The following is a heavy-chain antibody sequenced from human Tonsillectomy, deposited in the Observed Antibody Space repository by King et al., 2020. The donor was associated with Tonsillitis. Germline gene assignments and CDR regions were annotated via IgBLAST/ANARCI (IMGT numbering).Heavy chain of an antibody. Sequence: VQLVESGGRVVQPGRSLRLSCAASGITFSRYAMHWVRQAPGKGLEWVGVISDDGSNEDYADSVRGRFTISRDNSKNTLYLQMNSLRPEDTAVYYCASPYGSGLVWGQGTTVTVSS. CDR1: GITFSRYA. V-gene: IGHV3-30*04. CDR2: ISDDGSNE. CDR3: ASPYGSGLV. J-gene: IGHJ6*02. D-gene: IGHD3-10*01.